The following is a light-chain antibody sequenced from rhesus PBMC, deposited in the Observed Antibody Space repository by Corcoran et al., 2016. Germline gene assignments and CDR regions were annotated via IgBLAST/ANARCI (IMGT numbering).Light chain of an antibody. Sequence: DIQMTQSPSSLSASVGDRVTITCRASQTVNNYLVWCQQKPGKAPRPLIYYVSSLETGVPTRFSGSGSGTAYFLTISSLQPEDIGTYYCQQYDNFPLTFGGGTKVDFK. CDR3: QQYDNFPLT. CDR2: YVS. CDR1: QTVNNY. J-gene: IGKJ4*01. V-gene: IGKV1-66*01.